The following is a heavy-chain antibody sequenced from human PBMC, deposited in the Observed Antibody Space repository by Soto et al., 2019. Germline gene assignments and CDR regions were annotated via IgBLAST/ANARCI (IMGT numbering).Heavy chain of an antibody. CDR2: ISYDGSNK. CDR3: AKDALRLVPYGHYSFDY. CDR1: GFTFSSYG. J-gene: IGHJ4*02. V-gene: IGHV3-30*18. D-gene: IGHD4-17*01. Sequence: GGSLRLSCAASGFTFSSYGMHWVRQAPGKGLEWVAVISYDGSNKYYADSVKGRFTISRDNSKNTLYLQMNSLRAEDTAVYYCAKDALRLVPYGHYSFDYWGQGTLVPVSS.